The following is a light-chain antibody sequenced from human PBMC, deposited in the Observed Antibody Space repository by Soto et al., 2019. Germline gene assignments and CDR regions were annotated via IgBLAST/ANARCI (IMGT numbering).Light chain of an antibody. CDR2: GAS. J-gene: IGKJ4*01. V-gene: IGKV3-15*01. Sequence: EILMTQSPATLSVSPGERATLSCRASQSVGSNLAWYQQQPGQTPRLLIYGASTRATGIPARFSGSGSGTEFTLTISSLQSEDFALYYCQQYNDWPPLTFGGGTKLVIK. CDR1: QSVGSN. CDR3: QQYNDWPPLT.